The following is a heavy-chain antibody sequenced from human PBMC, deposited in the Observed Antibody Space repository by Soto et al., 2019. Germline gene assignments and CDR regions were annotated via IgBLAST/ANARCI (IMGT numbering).Heavy chain of an antibody. Sequence: QPGGSLRLSCAASGFTFSSYAMSWVRQAPGKGLEWVSAISGSGGSTYYADSVKGRFTISRDNSKNTLYLQMNSLRAEDTAVYYCAKVPDYDFWSGYSPRPPHWGQGTLVTVSS. J-gene: IGHJ4*02. D-gene: IGHD3-3*01. CDR1: GFTFSSYA. CDR2: ISGSGGST. CDR3: AKVPDYDFWSGYSPRPPH. V-gene: IGHV3-23*01.